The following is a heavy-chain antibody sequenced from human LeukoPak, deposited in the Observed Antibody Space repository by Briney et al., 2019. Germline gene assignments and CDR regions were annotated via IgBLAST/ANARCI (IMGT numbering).Heavy chain of an antibody. D-gene: IGHD4-11*01. Sequence: GGSLRLSCAASGFTFSSYSMNWVRQAPGKGLEWVSYISSSSSTIYYADSVKGRFTISRDNAKNFVYLQLNSVRAEDTAVYFCASNQDYRFDYWGQGTLVTVSS. CDR1: GFTFSSYS. V-gene: IGHV3-48*04. CDR3: ASNQDYRFDY. J-gene: IGHJ4*02. CDR2: ISSSSSTI.